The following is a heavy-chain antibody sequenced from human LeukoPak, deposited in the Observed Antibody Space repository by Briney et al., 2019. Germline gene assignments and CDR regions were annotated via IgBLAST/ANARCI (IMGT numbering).Heavy chain of an antibody. Sequence: SETLSLTCTVSGGSLSSGGYYWSWIRQHPGKGLEWIGYIYYSGSTYYNPSLKSRVTISVDTSKNQFSLKLSSVTAADTAVYYCASSLIRFGELLYPDAFDIWGQGTMVTVSS. CDR1: GGSLSSGGYY. CDR2: IYYSGST. J-gene: IGHJ3*02. V-gene: IGHV4-31*03. D-gene: IGHD3-10*01. CDR3: ASSLIRFGELLYPDAFDI.